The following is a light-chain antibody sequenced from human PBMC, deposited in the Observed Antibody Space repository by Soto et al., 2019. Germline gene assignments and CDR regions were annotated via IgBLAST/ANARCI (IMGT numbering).Light chain of an antibody. CDR2: ENN. V-gene: IGLV1-51*02. J-gene: IGLJ3*02. Sequence: QAVVTQPPSVSAAPGQKVTISCSGSTSKIGNDYVSWYQQLPGTAPKLLIYENNKRPSGIPDRFSGSKSGTSATLGITGLQTGDEADYYCGTWDSSLSVGVFGGGTKLTVL. CDR3: GTWDSSLSVGV. CDR1: TSKIGNDY.